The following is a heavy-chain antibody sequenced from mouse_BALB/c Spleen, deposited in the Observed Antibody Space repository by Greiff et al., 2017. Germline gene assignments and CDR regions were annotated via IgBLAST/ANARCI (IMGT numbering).Heavy chain of an antibody. CDR3: AGYGNPYYFDY. CDR1: GFTFSSYA. J-gene: IGHJ2*01. Sequence: EVNVVESGGGLVKPGGSLKLSCAASGFTFSSYAMSWVRQTPEKRLEWVASISSGGSTYYPDSVKGRFTISRDNARNILYLQMSSLRSEDTAMYYCAGYGNPYYFDYWGQGTTLTVSS. V-gene: IGHV5-6-5*01. D-gene: IGHD2-10*02. CDR2: ISSGGST.